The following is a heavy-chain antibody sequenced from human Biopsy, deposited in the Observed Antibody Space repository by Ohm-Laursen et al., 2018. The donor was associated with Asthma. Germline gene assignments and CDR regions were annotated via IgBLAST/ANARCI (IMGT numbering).Heavy chain of an antibody. CDR3: ARAQDYYDSRGYYRSFDY. Sequence: SETLSLTCTVSYGSITSGGYYWTWIRQHPGKGLEWIGFIYYSGSTYYNPSLKSRVSISIDRSKNQFSLKLSSVTAADTAVYYCARAQDYYDSRGYYRSFDYWGQGTLVTVSS. J-gene: IGHJ4*02. CDR1: YGSITSGGYY. CDR2: IYYSGST. V-gene: IGHV4-31*03. D-gene: IGHD3-22*01.